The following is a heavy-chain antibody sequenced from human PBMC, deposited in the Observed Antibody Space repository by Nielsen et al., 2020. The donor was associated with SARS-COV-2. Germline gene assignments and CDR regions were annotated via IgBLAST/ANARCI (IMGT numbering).Heavy chain of an antibody. D-gene: IGHD1-26*01. CDR1: GFTFDDYA. J-gene: IGHJ4*02. V-gene: IGHV3-9*01. CDR2: ISWNSGSI. CDR3: VRDTGSWDFDY. Sequence: SLKISCAASGFTFDDYAMHWVRQATGKGREWVSGISWNSGSIGYVDSVKGRFTISRDNAKNSLYLQMNSLRAEDTAVYYCVRDTGSWDFDYWGQGTLITVSS.